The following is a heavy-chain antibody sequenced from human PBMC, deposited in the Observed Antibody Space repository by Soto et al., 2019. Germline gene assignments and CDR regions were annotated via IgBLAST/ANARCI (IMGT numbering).Heavy chain of an antibody. V-gene: IGHV3-21*01. CDR2: ISSSSSYI. CDR3: ARDPVIAAAGTTVEAFDI. Sequence: AGGSLRLSCAASGFTFSSYSMNWVRQAPGKGLEWVSSISSSSSYIYYADSVKGRFTISRDNAKNSLYLQMNSLRAEDTAVYYCARDPVIAAAGTTVEAFDIWGQGTMVTVSS. CDR1: GFTFSSYS. D-gene: IGHD6-13*01. J-gene: IGHJ3*02.